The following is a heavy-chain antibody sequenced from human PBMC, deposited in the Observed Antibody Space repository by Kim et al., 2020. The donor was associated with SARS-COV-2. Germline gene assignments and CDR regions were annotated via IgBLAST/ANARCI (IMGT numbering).Heavy chain of an antibody. CDR1: GYSISSGYY. J-gene: IGHJ1*01. CDR3: TSKYYYDTSGFYYADW. CDR2: IHHSGNT. Sequence: SETLSLTCAVSGYSISSGYYWGWIRQPPGKGLEWIGSIHHSGNTYYNPSLKSRVGISIDTSKNQFSLRLNSVTAADTAVYYCTSKYYYDTSGFYYADWWGQGTLVTVSS. V-gene: IGHV4-38-2*01. D-gene: IGHD3-22*01.